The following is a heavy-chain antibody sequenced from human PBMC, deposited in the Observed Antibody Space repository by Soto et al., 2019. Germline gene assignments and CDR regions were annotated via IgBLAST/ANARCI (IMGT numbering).Heavy chain of an antibody. J-gene: IGHJ6*02. Sequence: QVTLKESGPVLVKPTETLTLTCTVSGLSLSNARMGVSWIRQPPGKALEWLAHIFSNDEKSYRTSLKSRLSIAKDTAKSQVVLSMTHMDPVDTATYYCARGYDFWSGYRYYYGMDVWGQGTTVTVSS. V-gene: IGHV2-26*01. CDR1: GLSLSNARMG. D-gene: IGHD3-3*01. CDR2: IFSNDEK. CDR3: ARGYDFWSGYRYYYGMDV.